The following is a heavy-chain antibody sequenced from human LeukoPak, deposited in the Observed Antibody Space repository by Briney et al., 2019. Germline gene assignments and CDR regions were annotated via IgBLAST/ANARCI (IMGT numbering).Heavy chain of an antibody. V-gene: IGHV4-61*02. CDR3: ARHALLHGGSY. CDR1: GGSISSGSYY. J-gene: IGHJ4*02. CDR2: IYTSGST. D-gene: IGHD1-26*01. Sequence: SRTLSLTCTVSGGSISSGSYYWSWIRQPAGKGLEWIGRIYTSGSTNYNPSLKSRVTISVDKSKNQFSLKLSSVTAADTAVYYCARHALLHGGSYWGQGTLFTASS.